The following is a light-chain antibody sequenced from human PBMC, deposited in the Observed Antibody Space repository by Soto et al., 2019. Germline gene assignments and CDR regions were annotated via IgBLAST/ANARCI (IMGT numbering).Light chain of an antibody. CDR1: PSDVGAYNY. V-gene: IGLV2-14*01. CDR3: SSFTSRFTFV. J-gene: IGLJ1*01. Sequence: QSVLTQPASVSGSPGQSIAISCTGTPSDVGAYNYVSWYQQHPGKAPKLMISEVTNRPSGVSDRFSGSKSGNTASLTISGLQAEDGADYYCSSFTSRFTFVFGTGSKVTGL. CDR2: EVT.